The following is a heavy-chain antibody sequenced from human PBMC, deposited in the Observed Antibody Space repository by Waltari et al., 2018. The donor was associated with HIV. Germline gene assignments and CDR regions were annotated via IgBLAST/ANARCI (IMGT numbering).Heavy chain of an antibody. CDR2: MNPSSGNT. D-gene: IGHD5-18*01. V-gene: IGHV1-8*01. Sequence: QLQPVQSGAVVPKPGASVKVFCKFSGPSFTRYVLTRVRQSPGQGLEWMGWMNPSSGNTGYEQNCQGRLTMTRNTSISTAYMELSSLRSEDTAVYYCARTSGYNFEWARKLFADWGQGTLVTVSS. J-gene: IGHJ4*02. CDR1: GPSFTRYV. CDR3: ARTSGYNFEWARKLFAD.